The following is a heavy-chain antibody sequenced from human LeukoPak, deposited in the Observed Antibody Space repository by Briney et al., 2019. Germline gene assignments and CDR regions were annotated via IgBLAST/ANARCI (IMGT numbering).Heavy chain of an antibody. J-gene: IGHJ3*01. D-gene: IGHD3-16*01. CDR1: GFTFSSST. CDR2: IVVNSGDT. V-gene: IGHV1-58*01. Sequence: SVKVSCKTSGFTFSSSTVQWVRQARGQGLEWIGWIVVNSGDTNYAQKFQERVTITSDMSTSTAYMDLSSLRSEDTAVYYCAARPNDYITFDLWGQGTMVTVSS. CDR3: AARPNDYITFDL.